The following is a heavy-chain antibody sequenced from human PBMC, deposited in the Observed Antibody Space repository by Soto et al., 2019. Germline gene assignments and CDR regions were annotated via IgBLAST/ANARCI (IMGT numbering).Heavy chain of an antibody. CDR1: GFTFRNYD. J-gene: IGHJ6*02. V-gene: IGHV3-13*05. Sequence: EVQLVESGGGLVQPGGSLRLSCEASGFTFRNYDMHWVRQGTGKGLEWVSGISAAGDPDYADSVEGRFTISRENAQNSFFLQMNRLRVGDTAVSSCARTDRDFYGLDVWGQGTTLIVSS. CDR2: ISAAGDP. CDR3: ARTDRDFYGLDV.